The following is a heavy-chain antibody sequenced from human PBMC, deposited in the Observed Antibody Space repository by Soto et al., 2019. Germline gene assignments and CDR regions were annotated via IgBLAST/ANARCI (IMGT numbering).Heavy chain of an antibody. J-gene: IGHJ4*02. V-gene: IGHV3-30*03. CDR1: GFTFRSFV. Sequence: QVQLVEPGGGVVQPGTSLRLSCVGSGFTFRSFVRHWFRQAPGKGLEWVALPAYDGSNTYYDDSVKGRFTISRDNSRNTVDVEKYSLRLEDAALYYCVGGGTTGGLDVWGQGTLVSVSS. D-gene: IGHD3-16*01. CDR3: VGGGTTGGLDV. CDR2: PAYDGSNT.